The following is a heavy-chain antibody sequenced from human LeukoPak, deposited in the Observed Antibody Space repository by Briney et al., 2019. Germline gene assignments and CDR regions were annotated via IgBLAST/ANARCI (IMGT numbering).Heavy chain of an antibody. CDR2: IKQDGSEK. CDR3: AELGITMIGGV. J-gene: IGHJ6*04. CDR1: GFTFSSYW. Sequence: GGSLRLSCAASGFTFSSYWMSWVRQAPGKGPAWVANIKQDGSEKYYVDSVKGRFTISRDNAKNSLYLQMNSLRAEDTAVYYCAELGITMIGGVWGKGTTVTISS. V-gene: IGHV3-7*01. D-gene: IGHD3-10*02.